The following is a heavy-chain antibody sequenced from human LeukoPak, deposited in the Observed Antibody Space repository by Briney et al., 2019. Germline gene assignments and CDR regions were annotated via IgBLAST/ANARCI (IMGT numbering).Heavy chain of an antibody. CDR2: INHSGST. V-gene: IGHV4-34*01. CDR1: GGSFSGYY. D-gene: IGHD6-19*01. J-gene: IGHJ4*02. Sequence: SETLSLTCAVYGGSFSGYYWSWIRQPPGKGLEWIGEINHSGSTNYNPSLKSRVTISVDTSKNQFSLKLSSVTAADTAVYYCARGYIAVAGTSHPDYWGQGTLVTVSS. CDR3: ARGYIAVAGTSHPDY.